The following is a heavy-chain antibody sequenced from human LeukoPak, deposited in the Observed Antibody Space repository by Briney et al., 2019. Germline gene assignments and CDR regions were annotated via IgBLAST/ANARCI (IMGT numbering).Heavy chain of an antibody. CDR3: ARVSLVRGAPDYYFDY. V-gene: IGHV4-34*01. Sequence: SETLSLTCAVYGGSFSGYYWSWIRQPPGKGLEWIGEINHSGSTNYNPSLKSRVTISVDTSKNQFSLKLSSVTAADTAVYYCARVSLVRGAPDYYFDYWGQGTLVTVSS. CDR1: GGSFSGYY. CDR2: INHSGST. J-gene: IGHJ4*02. D-gene: IGHD3-10*01.